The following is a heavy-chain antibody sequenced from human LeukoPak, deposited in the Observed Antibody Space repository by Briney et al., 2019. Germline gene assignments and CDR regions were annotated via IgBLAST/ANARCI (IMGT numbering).Heavy chain of an antibody. V-gene: IGHV4-39*01. Sequence: PSETLSLTCTVSRGSITSNVGYNWGWIRQSLGRGLEWIGTIHSRGTTYYNVSLESRLSMSVDTSKNQFSLNLRSVTAADTAVYYCARLPTGYPNWFDLWGQGILVIVSS. D-gene: IGHD4-17*01. CDR3: ARLPTGYPNWFDL. J-gene: IGHJ5*02. CDR2: IHSRGTT. CDR1: RGSITSNVGYN.